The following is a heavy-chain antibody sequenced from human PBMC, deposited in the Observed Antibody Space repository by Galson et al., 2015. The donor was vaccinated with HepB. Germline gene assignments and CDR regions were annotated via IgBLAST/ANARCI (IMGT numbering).Heavy chain of an antibody. D-gene: IGHD6-19*01. CDR2: MYSNEGGT. CDR3: TQDVRGWTLL. J-gene: IGHJ1*01. V-gene: IGHV3-23*01. Sequence: SLILSCAASGFAFRSYPMKWGRQAPGKGLEWVATMYSNEGGTEYADSVRGRFTMYKDYSKTTLNLGMNSLRAEDTALYYCTQDVRGWTLLWGQGTLVTVSS. CDR1: GFAFRSYP.